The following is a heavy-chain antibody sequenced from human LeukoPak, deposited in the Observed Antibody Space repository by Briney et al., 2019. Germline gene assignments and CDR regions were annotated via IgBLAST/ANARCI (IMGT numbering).Heavy chain of an antibody. J-gene: IGHJ4*02. CDR2: TNWNGGST. Sequence: GGSLRLSCAASGFTFDDYGMSWVRQAPGKGLEWVSGTNWNGGSTGYVDSVKGRFTISRDNAKKSLYLQMNSLRVEDTAVYYCSRGAPACWGRTGDFDYWGQGTLVTVSS. CDR3: SRGAPACWGRTGDFDY. V-gene: IGHV3-20*04. CDR1: GFTFDDYG. D-gene: IGHD2-2*01.